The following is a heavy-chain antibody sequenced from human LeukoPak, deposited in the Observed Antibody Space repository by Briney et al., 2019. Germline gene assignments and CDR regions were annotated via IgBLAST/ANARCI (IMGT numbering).Heavy chain of an antibody. J-gene: IGHJ4*02. CDR3: ARCHDSSGYYAAGDY. CDR1: GYTFTSYY. V-gene: IGHV1-46*01. CDR2: INPSGGST. D-gene: IGHD3-22*01. Sequence: GASVKVSCKASGYTFTSYYMHWVRQAPGQGFEWMGIINPSGGSTSYAQKFQGRVTMTRDTSTSTVYMELSSLRSEDTAVYYCARCHDSSGYYAAGDYWGQGTLVTVSS.